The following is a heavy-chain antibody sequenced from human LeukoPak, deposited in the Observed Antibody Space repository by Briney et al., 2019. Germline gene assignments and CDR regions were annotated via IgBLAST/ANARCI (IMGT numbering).Heavy chain of an antibody. V-gene: IGHV4-34*01. CDR3: ARGKYYYDSSAPFDY. Sequence: SETLSLTCAVSGGSFSGYYWSWIRQPPGKGLEWIGEINHSGSTNYNPSLKSRVTISVDTSKNQFSLKLSSVTAADTAVYYCARGKYYYDSSAPFDYWGQGTLVTVSS. D-gene: IGHD3-22*01. CDR2: INHSGST. CDR1: GGSFSGYY. J-gene: IGHJ4*02.